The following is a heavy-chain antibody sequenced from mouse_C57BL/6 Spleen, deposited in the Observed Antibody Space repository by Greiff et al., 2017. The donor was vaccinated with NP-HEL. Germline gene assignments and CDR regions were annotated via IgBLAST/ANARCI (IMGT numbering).Heavy chain of an antibody. V-gene: IGHV1-61*01. CDR3: ARGGDSSGYVNAY. J-gene: IGHJ3*01. CDR2: IYPSDSET. Sequence: QVQLQQPGAELVRPGSSVKLSCKASGYTFTSYWMDWVKQRPGQGLEWIGNIYPSDSETHYNQKFKDKATLTVDKSSSTAYMQLSSLTSEDSAVYYCARGGDSSGYVNAYWGQGTLVTVSA. D-gene: IGHD3-2*02. CDR1: GYTFTSYW.